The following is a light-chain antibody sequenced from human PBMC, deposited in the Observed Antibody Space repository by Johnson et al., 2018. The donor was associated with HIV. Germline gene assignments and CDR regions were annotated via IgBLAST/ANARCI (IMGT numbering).Light chain of an antibody. V-gene: IGLV1-51*01. CDR3: GTWDSSLSAPDV. J-gene: IGLJ1*01. CDR2: DNN. Sequence: QSVLTQPPSVSAAPGQTVTISCSGSSSNVGSSFVSLYRQVPGTAPKLLIYDNNKRPSGIPGRFSGSKSGPSATLGITGTRTGDEADYYCGTWDSSLSAPDVFGTGTKVTVL. CDR1: SSNVGSSF.